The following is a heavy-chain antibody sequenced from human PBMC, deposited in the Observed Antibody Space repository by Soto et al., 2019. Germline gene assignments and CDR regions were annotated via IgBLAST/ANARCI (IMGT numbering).Heavy chain of an antibody. CDR2: IIPIFGTA. J-gene: IGHJ6*02. CDR3: ARDPYSSGWPTYYYYGMDV. D-gene: IGHD6-19*01. CDR1: GGTFSSYA. Sequence: QVQLVQSGAEVKKPGSSVKVSCEASGGTFSSYAMSWVRQAPGQGLEWMGGIIPIFGTANYAQKFQGRVTITADESTSTAYMELSSLRSEDTAVYYCARDPYSSGWPTYYYYGMDVWGQGTTVTVSS. V-gene: IGHV1-69*01.